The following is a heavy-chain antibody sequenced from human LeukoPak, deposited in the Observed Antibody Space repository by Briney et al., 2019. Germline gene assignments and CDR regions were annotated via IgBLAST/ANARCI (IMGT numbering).Heavy chain of an antibody. CDR2: IYYSGST. D-gene: IGHD3-10*01. V-gene: IGHV4-39*07. Sequence: GSLRLSCAASGFTFSSYSMNWVRQPPGKGLEWIGSIYYSGSTYYNPSLKSRVTISVDTSKNQFSLKLSSVTAADTAVYYCARGKVRGVMDYWGQGTLVTVSS. CDR3: ARGKVRGVMDY. J-gene: IGHJ4*02. CDR1: GFTFSSYS.